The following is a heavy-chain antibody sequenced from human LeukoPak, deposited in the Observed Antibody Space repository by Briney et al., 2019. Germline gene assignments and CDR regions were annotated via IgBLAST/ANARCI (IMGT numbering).Heavy chain of an antibody. CDR3: ARDWEVYGSASDY. Sequence: ASVKVSCKASGYTFTSYYMHWVRQAPGQGLEWMGIINPSGGSTSYAQKFQGRVTMTRDTSTCTVYMELSSLRSEDTAVYCCARDWEVYGSASDYWGQGTLVTVSS. V-gene: IGHV1-46*01. CDR2: INPSGGST. D-gene: IGHD1-26*01. CDR1: GYTFTSYY. J-gene: IGHJ4*02.